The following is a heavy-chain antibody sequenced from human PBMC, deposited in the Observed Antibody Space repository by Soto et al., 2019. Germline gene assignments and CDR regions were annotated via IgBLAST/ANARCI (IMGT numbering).Heavy chain of an antibody. CDR1: GVSISSYY. J-gene: IGHJ3*02. D-gene: IGHD3-9*01. CDR2: IYYSGST. CDR3: ARDPEYYDILTGYYPGAFDI. Sequence: ASETLSLTCTVSGVSISSYYWSWIRQPPGKGLEWIGYIYYSGSTNYNPSLKSRVTISVDTSKNQFSLKLSSVTAADTAVYYCARDPEYYDILTGYYPGAFDIWGQGTMVTVSS. V-gene: IGHV4-59*01.